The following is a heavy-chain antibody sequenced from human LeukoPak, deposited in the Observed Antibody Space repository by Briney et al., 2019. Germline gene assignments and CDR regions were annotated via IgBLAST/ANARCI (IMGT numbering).Heavy chain of an antibody. J-gene: IGHJ3*02. CDR3: ALRVRVGAFDI. Sequence: SETLSLTCTVSGGSISSSSYYWGWIRQPPGKGLEWIGSIYYSGSTYYNPSLKSRVTISVDTSKNQFSLKLSSVAAADTAVYCCALRVRVGAFDIWGQGTIVTVSS. CDR2: IYYSGST. D-gene: IGHD2-15*01. CDR1: GGSISSSSYY. V-gene: IGHV4-39*01.